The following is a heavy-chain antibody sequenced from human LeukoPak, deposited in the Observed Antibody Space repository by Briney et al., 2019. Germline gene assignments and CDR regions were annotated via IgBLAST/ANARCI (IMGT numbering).Heavy chain of an antibody. J-gene: IGHJ4*02. CDR3: ARVDSYYDFWSGPINY. D-gene: IGHD3-3*01. CDR1: GGSFSGYY. CDR2: INHSGST. V-gene: IGHV4-34*01. Sequence: SETLSLTCAVYGGSFSGYYWSWIRQPPGKGLEWIGEINHSGSTNYNPSLKSRVTISVDTSKNQFSLKLSSVTAADTAVYYYARVDSYYDFWSGPINYWGQGTLVTVSS.